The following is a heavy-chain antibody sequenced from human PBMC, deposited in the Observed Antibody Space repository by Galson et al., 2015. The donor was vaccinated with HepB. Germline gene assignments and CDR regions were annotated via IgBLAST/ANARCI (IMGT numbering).Heavy chain of an antibody. J-gene: IGHJ4*02. CDR3: ARGPVGVGYYTQWVDY. CDR1: GFTFSSYS. Sequence: SLRLSCAASGFTFSSYSMNWVRQAPGKGLEWVSSISSSSAYIYSADSVKGRFTISRDNAKNSLYLQMNSLRAEDTAVYYCARGPVGVGYYTQWVDYWCQGTLVTVSS. D-gene: IGHD3-3*01. V-gene: IGHV3-21*01. CDR2: ISSSSAYI.